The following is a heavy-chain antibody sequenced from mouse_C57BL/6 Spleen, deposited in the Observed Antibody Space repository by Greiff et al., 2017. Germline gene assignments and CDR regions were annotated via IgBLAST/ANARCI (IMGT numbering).Heavy chain of an antibody. J-gene: IGHJ2*01. V-gene: IGHV6-6*01. CDR3: TRQGYYYGSSWFDY. CDR1: GFTFSDAW. Sequence: EVMLVESGGGLVQPGGSMKLSCAASGFTFSDAWMDWVRQSPEKGLEWVAEIRNKANNHATYYAESVKGRFTISRDDSKSSVYLQMNSLRAEDTGIYYCTRQGYYYGSSWFDYWGQGTTLTVSS. CDR2: IRNKANNHAT. D-gene: IGHD1-1*01.